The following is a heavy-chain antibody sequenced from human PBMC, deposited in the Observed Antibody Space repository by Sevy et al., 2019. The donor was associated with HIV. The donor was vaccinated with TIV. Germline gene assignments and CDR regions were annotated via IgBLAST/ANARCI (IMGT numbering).Heavy chain of an antibody. V-gene: IGHV3-23*01. Sequence: GGSLRLSCAASGFPFSSYAMGWVRQAPRKGLEWVASITANGAYTFYADSVKGRFSISRDNFRDTLYLQMTSLRAEDTAVYFCAKVPEYYYGSAKGYFDSWGQGTLVTVSS. CDR2: ITANGAYT. D-gene: IGHD3-10*01. J-gene: IGHJ4*02. CDR1: GFPFSSYA. CDR3: AKVPEYYYGSAKGYFDS.